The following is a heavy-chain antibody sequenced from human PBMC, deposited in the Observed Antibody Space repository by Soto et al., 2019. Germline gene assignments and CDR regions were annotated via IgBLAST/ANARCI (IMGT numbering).Heavy chain of an antibody. V-gene: IGHV1-8*01. CDR2: MNPNSGNT. Sequence: ASVKVSCKASGYTFTSYDINWVRQPTGQGLEGMGWMNPNSGNTGYAHKVQGRVTMTSNPSIRTAYVGVRSLRCEDTGVYYCEMREITFDYWGQETLVNVSS. D-gene: IGHD1-26*01. CDR3: EMREITFDY. CDR1: GYTFTSYD. J-gene: IGHJ4*02.